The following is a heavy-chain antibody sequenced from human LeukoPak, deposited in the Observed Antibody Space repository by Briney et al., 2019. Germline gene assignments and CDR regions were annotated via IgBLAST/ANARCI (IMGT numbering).Heavy chain of an antibody. D-gene: IGHD3-9*01. CDR3: ARASVEWGRYFDWFD. Sequence: SETLSLTCTVSGGSISSFYWSWIRQPPGKGLEWIGYIYYSGSTNYNPSLKSRVTISVDTSKNQFSLKLSSVTAADTAVYYCARASVEWGRYFDWFDWGQGTLVTVSS. CDR1: GGSISSFY. CDR2: IYYSGST. V-gene: IGHV4-59*13. J-gene: IGHJ4*02.